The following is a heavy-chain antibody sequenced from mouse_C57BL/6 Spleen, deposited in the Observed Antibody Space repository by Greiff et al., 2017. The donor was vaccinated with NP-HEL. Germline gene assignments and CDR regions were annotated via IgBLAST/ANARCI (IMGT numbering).Heavy chain of an antibody. Sequence: EVQLQQSGPELVKPGASVKISCKASGYTFTDYYMNWVKQSHGKSLEWIGDINPNNGGTSYNQKFKGKATLTVDKSSSTAYMELRSLTSEDSAVYYCAREFNYYGSSGDYWGQGTTLTVSS. V-gene: IGHV1-26*01. CDR3: AREFNYYGSSGDY. CDR1: GYTFTDYY. D-gene: IGHD1-1*01. CDR2: INPNNGGT. J-gene: IGHJ2*01.